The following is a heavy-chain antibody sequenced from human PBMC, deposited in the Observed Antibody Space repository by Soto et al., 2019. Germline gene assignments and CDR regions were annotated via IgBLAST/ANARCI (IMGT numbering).Heavy chain of an antibody. D-gene: IGHD1-26*01. CDR2: ISNDGNNK. Sequence: LRLSCAASGFTFSSYGMHWVRQAPGKGLEWVAVISNDGNNKYYVDSVKGRFTISRDNSKNTLNLQMSSLRAEDTAVYYCAKDLGFGGSYCVGDYWGQGTLVTVSS. CDR1: GFTFSSYG. V-gene: IGHV3-30*18. J-gene: IGHJ4*02. CDR3: AKDLGFGGSYCVGDY.